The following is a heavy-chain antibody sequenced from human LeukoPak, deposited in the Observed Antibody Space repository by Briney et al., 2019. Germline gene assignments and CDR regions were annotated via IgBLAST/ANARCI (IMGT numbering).Heavy chain of an antibody. CDR1: GFTFSSYS. CDR3: VRGSSTSCYDY. V-gene: IGHV3-21*01. Sequence: GGSLRLSCAASGFTFSSYSMNWVRQAPGKGLEWVSSISSSSSYIYYADSVKGRFTISRDNAKNSLYLQMNSLRAEDTAVYYCVRGSSTSCYDYWGQGTLVTVSS. CDR2: ISSSSSYI. J-gene: IGHJ4*02. D-gene: IGHD2-2*01.